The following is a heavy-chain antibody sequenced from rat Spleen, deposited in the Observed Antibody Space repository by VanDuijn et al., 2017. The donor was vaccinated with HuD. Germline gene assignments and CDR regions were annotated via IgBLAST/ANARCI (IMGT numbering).Heavy chain of an antibody. CDR1: GFSLTSYH. CDR3: ARAHMDA. CDR2: IQNGGST. Sequence: QVQLKESGPGLVQPSRTLSLTCTVSGFSLTSYHVHWVRQPPGKGLEWMGRIQNGGSTDYNSALKSRLSISRDTSKSQVFLKMNSLQTEDTATYYCARAHMDAWGQGASVTVSS. V-gene: IGHV2-27*01. J-gene: IGHJ4*01.